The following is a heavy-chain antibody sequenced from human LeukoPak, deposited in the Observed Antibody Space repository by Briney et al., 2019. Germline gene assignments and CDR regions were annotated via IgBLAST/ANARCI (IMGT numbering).Heavy chain of an antibody. J-gene: IGHJ4*02. CDR2: INPNSGGT. CDR3: ANYDFWSGPLDY. Sequence: ASVKVSCKASGYTFTVYYMHWVRQAPGQGLEWMGWINPNSGGTNYAQKFQGRVTMTRDTSISTAYMELSRLRSDDTAVYYCANYDFWSGPLDYWGQGTLVTVSS. CDR1: GYTFTVYY. V-gene: IGHV1-2*02. D-gene: IGHD3-3*01.